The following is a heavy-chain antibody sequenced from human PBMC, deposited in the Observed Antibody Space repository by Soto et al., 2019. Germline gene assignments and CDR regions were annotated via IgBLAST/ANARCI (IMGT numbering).Heavy chain of an antibody. Sequence: GASVKVSCKASGGTFSNYPISWVRQAPGQGLEWMGGIIPIFGTVNYAQKFQGRVTITADESTSTAYMELSSLRSEDTAVYYCARGNHRWLQLWYFDLWGRGTLVTVPQ. CDR3: ARGNHRWLQLWYFDL. CDR2: IIPIFGTV. J-gene: IGHJ2*01. CDR1: GGTFSNYP. D-gene: IGHD5-12*01. V-gene: IGHV1-69*13.